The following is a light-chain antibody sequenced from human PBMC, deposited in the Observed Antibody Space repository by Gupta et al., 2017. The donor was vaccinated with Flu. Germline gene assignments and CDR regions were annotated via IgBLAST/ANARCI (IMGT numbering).Light chain of an antibody. CDR2: KAS. V-gene: IGKV1-5*03. CDR3: QQYANSSGLT. CDR1: QSIGVS. J-gene: IGKJ4*01. Sequence: DIQMTQSPSTLSASVGDTVTVTCRASQSIGVSLAWYQQLPDKAPKLLIYKASTLQSGVPSRFIGGGSGTEFNLAITSLQADDFATYFCQQYANSSGLTFGGGTNVEMK.